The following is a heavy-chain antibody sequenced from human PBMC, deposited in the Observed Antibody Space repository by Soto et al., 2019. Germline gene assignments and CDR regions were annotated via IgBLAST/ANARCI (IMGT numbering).Heavy chain of an antibody. CDR1: GGSISSYY. CDR2: IYYSGST. CDR3: ARPVYCSGGSSPFQY. D-gene: IGHD2-15*01. J-gene: IGHJ4*02. Sequence: SETLSLTCTVSGGSISSYYWSWIRQPPGKGLEWIGYIYYSGSTNYNPSLKSRVTISVDTSKNQFSLKLNAVTAADTAIYYCARPVYCSGGSSPFQYWGQGTLVTVSS. V-gene: IGHV4-59*08.